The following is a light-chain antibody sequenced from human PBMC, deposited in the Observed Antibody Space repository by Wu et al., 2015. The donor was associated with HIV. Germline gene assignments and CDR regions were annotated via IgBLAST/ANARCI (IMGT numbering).Light chain of an antibody. V-gene: IGKV3-20*01. CDR3: QHYGDSQFT. Sequence: IVLTQSPDTLSLSPGETAILSCRASQIIPSSHLAWYQQKPGQAPRLLMYGASSKPPGISDRFSGYMSAATDFTLATFRLQPEDSAVYFCQHYGDSQFTFGRGTKVEI. CDR1: QIIPSSH. J-gene: IGKJ3*01. CDR2: GAS.